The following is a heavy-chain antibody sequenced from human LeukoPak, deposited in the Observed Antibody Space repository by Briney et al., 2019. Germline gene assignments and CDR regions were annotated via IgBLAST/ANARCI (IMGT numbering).Heavy chain of an antibody. CDR1: GFTFGSYA. Sequence: GGSLRLSCAASGFTFGSYAMTWVRQAPGKALEWVSVISSNAVVRYYADSVQGRFTISRDNSKNTLFLQMSSLRVEDTAVYCCAKRGTTAQRWIDYWGQGTLVTVSS. D-gene: IGHD4-11*01. V-gene: IGHV3-23*01. CDR2: ISSNAVVR. J-gene: IGHJ4*02. CDR3: AKRGTTAQRWIDY.